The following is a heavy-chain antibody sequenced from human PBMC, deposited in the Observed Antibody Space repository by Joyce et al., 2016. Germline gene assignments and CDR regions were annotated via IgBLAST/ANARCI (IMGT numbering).Heavy chain of an antibody. J-gene: IGHJ5*02. Sequence: EVQLVQSGAEVKKPGESLRISCKGSGYSFTSHWISWVRQMPGKGREGMGRIDPRDSYTDYSPSFEGHVTISVDKTISAAYLQWSSLRASDTAIYYCARHVTDWFDPWGQGTLVTVSS. CDR1: GYSFTSHW. CDR2: IDPRDSYT. V-gene: IGHV5-10-1*03. CDR3: ARHVTDWFDP. D-gene: IGHD3-10*02.